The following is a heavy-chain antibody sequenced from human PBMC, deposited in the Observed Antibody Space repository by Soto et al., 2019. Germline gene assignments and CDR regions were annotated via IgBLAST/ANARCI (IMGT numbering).Heavy chain of an antibody. CDR3: ASGTFNDISFDS. CDR1: GGSIDTGGFY. Sequence: QVQLQESGPGLVKPSQTLTLTCSVSGGSIDTGGFYWSWARQLPGKGLQWIGYIYYTGAAYYNPALKSRVVISLDTSANQFSLSLTSLTAADTAVYYCASGTFNDISFDSWVQGRLVTVSS. V-gene: IGHV4-31*03. CDR2: IYYTGAA. D-gene: IGHD2-21*01. J-gene: IGHJ4*02.